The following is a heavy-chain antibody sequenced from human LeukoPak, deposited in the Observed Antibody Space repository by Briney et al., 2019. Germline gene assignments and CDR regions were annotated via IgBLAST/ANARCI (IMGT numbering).Heavy chain of an antibody. CDR1: GVHLNNYH. CDR2: IYYSGST. J-gene: IGHJ2*01. CDR3: ARDRLVRQWYLDF. V-gene: IGHV4-59*01. D-gene: IGHD3-9*01. Sequence: SETLSLTCTGSGVHLNNYHWRWIRPPPGKGLEGSGYIYYSGSTNYNPSLTSRVTMSIDTSMNQFSLKLRSVTAADTAVYYCARDRLVRQWYLDFWGRGTLVTVSS.